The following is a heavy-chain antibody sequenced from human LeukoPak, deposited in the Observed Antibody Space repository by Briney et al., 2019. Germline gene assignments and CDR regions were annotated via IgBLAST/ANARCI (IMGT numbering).Heavy chain of an antibody. CDR1: GGSFSGYY. CDR2: INHSGST. J-gene: IGHJ5*02. D-gene: IGHD3-22*01. V-gene: IGHV4-34*01. CDR3: GGGRGAGTMIVKDRRIDP. Sequence: PSETLSLTCAVYGGSFSGYYWSWIRQPPGKWLEWIGEINHSGSTNYNPSLKSRVTISVDTSKNQFSLKLSSVTAADTAVYYCGGGRGAGTMIVKDRRIDPWGQGTLVTVSS.